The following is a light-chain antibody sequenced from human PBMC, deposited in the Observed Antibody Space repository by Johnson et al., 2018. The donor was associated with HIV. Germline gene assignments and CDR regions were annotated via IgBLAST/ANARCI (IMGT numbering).Light chain of an antibody. CDR2: ENH. CDR3: GTWDSSLSAYV. CDR1: SSNIGSNY. V-gene: IGLV1-51*02. Sequence: QSVLTQPPSVSAAPGQKVTISCSGSSSNIGSNYVSWYQQLPGTAPKLLIYENHKRPSGIPDRFSGSKSGTSATLGITGLQTGDEADYYCGTWDSSLSAYVFGTGTKVTV. J-gene: IGLJ1*01.